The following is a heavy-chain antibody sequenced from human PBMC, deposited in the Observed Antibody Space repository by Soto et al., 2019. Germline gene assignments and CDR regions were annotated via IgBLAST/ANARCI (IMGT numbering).Heavy chain of an antibody. CDR3: ARVAPVAGTFYFDY. Sequence: GASVKVSCKASGGTFSSYAISWVRQAPGQGLEWMGGIIPIFGTANYAQKFQGRVTITADESTSTAYMELSSLRSEDTAVYYCARVAPVAGTFYFDYWGQGTLVTVSP. J-gene: IGHJ4*02. CDR1: GGTFSSYA. CDR2: IIPIFGTA. V-gene: IGHV1-69*13. D-gene: IGHD6-19*01.